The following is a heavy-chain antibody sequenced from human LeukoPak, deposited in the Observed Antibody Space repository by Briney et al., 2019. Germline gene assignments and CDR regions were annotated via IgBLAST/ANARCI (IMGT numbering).Heavy chain of an antibody. CDR1: GFTFSSYA. J-gene: IGHJ4*02. CDR3: ARRAGAYSHPYDY. V-gene: IGHV3-30*14. D-gene: IGHD4/OR15-4a*01. CDR2: ISDDGGKK. Sequence: SGGSLRLSCAASGFTFSSYAMHWVRQAPGKGLEWVAVISDDGGKKYYADSVKGRFTISRDNSKNTLYLQMNSLRAEDTAVYYCARRAGAYSHPYDYWGQGTLVTVSS.